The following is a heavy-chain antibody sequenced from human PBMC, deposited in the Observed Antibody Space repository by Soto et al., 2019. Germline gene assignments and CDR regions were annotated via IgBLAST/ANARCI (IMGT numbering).Heavy chain of an antibody. CDR2: ISSSSSYI. V-gene: IGHV3-21*01. CDR3: ARDRPYCSSTSCYQYYCDY. CDR1: GFTFSSYS. Sequence: EVQLVESGGGLVKPGGSLRLSCAASGFTFSSYSMNWVRQSPGKGLEWVSSISSSSSYIYYADSVKGRFTISRDNAKNSLYLQMNSLRAEDTAVYYCARDRPYCSSTSCYQYYCDYWGQGTLVTVSS. J-gene: IGHJ4*02. D-gene: IGHD2-2*01.